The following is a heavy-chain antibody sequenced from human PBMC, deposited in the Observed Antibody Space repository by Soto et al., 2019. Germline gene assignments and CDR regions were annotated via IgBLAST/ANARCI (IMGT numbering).Heavy chain of an antibody. CDR3: AKDAPYSSSWLNWFES. CDR2: IYYSGST. CDR1: GGSISSYS. V-gene: IGHV4-59*01. Sequence: PSETLSLTCTVYGGSISSYSCSWIRQTPGKGLEWIGYIYYSGSTNYNPSLESRVTISVDTSKNQFSLKLSSVTAADTAVYYCAKDAPYSSSWLNWFESWGQGTLVTVSS. D-gene: IGHD6-13*01. J-gene: IGHJ5*01.